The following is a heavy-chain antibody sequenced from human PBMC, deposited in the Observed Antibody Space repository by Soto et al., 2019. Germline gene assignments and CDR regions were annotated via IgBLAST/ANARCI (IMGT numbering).Heavy chain of an antibody. Sequence: QVQLQESGPGLVKPSGTLSLSCAVSGGSISSSHWWTWVRQPPGKGLEWIGEIYHSGSTNYNPSLNRRVTLAVDTARNQFSLNLSSGPAADTAVYYCESSGGGEDYWGQGILVTVSS. V-gene: IGHV4-4*02. CDR1: GGSISSSHW. CDR3: ESSGGGEDY. J-gene: IGHJ4*02. D-gene: IGHD3-16*01. CDR2: IYHSGST.